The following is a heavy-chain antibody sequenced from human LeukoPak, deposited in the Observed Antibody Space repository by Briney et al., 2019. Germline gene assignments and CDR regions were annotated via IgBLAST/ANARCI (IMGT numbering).Heavy chain of an antibody. CDR2: MHTSGSA. V-gene: IGHV4-4*07. CDR3: ARDHGWSGELD. Sequence: SETLSLTCTVSGGSISNYYWTWIRQPAGKGLEWIGRMHTSGSANYNPSLNSRVTMSVDTSKNQFSLKLRSVTAADTAIYYRARDHGWSGELDWGQGTLVTVSS. J-gene: IGHJ4*02. D-gene: IGHD3-3*01. CDR1: GGSISNYY.